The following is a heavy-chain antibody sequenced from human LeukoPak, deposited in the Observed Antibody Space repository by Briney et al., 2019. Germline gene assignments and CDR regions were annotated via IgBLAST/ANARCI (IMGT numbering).Heavy chain of an antibody. Sequence: ASVKVSCKASGYTFTGYYMHWVRQAPGQGLEWMGWINPNSGGTNYAQKFQGRVTMTRDTPISTAYMELGRLRSDDTAVYYCARVYFDILTGYPSIHFDYWGQGTLVTVSS. CDR3: ARVYFDILTGYPSIHFDY. CDR1: GYTFTGYY. J-gene: IGHJ4*02. D-gene: IGHD3-9*01. CDR2: INPNSGGT. V-gene: IGHV1-2*02.